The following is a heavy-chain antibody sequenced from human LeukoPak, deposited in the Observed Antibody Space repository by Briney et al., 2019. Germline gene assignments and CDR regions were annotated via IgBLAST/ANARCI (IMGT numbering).Heavy chain of an antibody. CDR2: ISYDEKNK. J-gene: IGHJ4*02. Sequence: GGSLRLSCAASGFIFRSYAIHWVRQAPGKGLEWVAVISYDEKNKYYADSVKGRFTISRDNPKNTLYLQMNSLRAEDTAVYYCARGRDGNNYYYFDYWGQGTLVTVSS. CDR3: ARGRDGNNYYYFDY. CDR1: GFIFRSYA. V-gene: IGHV3-30*04. D-gene: IGHD5-24*01.